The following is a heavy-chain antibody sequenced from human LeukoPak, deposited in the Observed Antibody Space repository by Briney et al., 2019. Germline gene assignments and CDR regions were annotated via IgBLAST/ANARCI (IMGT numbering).Heavy chain of an antibody. Sequence: GGSLRLSCAASGFIFNNYAMNWVRQAPGKGLEWVSAISGSGGTTDYADSVKGRFTISRDNSKNTLYLKMNSLSAEDTAVSYCAKIGVSDYDFWSGHSFDYWGQGTLVTVSS. CDR2: ISGSGGTT. J-gene: IGHJ4*02. CDR3: AKIGVSDYDFWSGHSFDY. D-gene: IGHD3-3*01. V-gene: IGHV3-23*01. CDR1: GFIFNNYA.